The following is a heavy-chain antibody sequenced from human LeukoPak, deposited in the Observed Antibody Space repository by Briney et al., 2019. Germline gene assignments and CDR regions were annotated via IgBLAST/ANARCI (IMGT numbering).Heavy chain of an antibody. CDR1: GFSFSSYT. CDR3: ARAVSTPDAFDI. J-gene: IGHJ3*02. Sequence: SGGSLRLSCAPSGFSFSSYTMNWVRQAPGKGLEWVSASSGGRTYYADSVQGRFTISRDYSHNTLFLQMNSLRAEDTAVYYCARAVSTPDAFDIWGQGTMVTVSS. D-gene: IGHD5/OR15-5a*01. V-gene: IGHV3-23*01. CDR2: SSGGRT.